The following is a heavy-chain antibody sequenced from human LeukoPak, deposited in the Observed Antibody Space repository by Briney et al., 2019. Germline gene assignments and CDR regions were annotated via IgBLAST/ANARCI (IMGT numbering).Heavy chain of an antibody. Sequence: GGSLRLSCAASGFTFSDYGMHWVRQAPGKGLEWVAFLRYDGINKYYSDSVKGRFTISGDTSKNTLYLQMNSLRAEDTAVYYCATNYGSGSYYNFDYWGQGTLVTASS. CDR2: LRYDGINK. V-gene: IGHV3-30*02. CDR3: ATNYGSGSYYNFDY. CDR1: GFTFSDYG. J-gene: IGHJ4*02. D-gene: IGHD3-10*01.